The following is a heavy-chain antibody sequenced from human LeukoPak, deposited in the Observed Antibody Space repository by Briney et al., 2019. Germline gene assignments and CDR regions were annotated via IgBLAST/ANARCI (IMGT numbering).Heavy chain of an antibody. V-gene: IGHV3-23*01. CDR3: TTGGYDSSGYYYGSDYFDY. Sequence: GGSLRLSCAASGFTFSSYAMSWVRQAPGKGLEWVSAISGSGGSTYYADSVKGRFTISRDNSKNTLYLQMNSPKTEDTAVYYCTTGGYDSSGYYYGSDYFDYWGQGTLVTVSS. D-gene: IGHD3-22*01. CDR2: ISGSGGST. J-gene: IGHJ4*02. CDR1: GFTFSSYA.